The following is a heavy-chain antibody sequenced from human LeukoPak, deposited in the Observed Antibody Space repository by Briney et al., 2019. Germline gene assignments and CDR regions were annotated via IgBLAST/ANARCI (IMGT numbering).Heavy chain of an antibody. CDR3: ARHLIHVGY. J-gene: IGHJ4*02. CDR1: GVSISSSNSY. CDR2: IYYSGNT. Sequence: SETLSLTCTVSGVSISSSNSYWGWIRQPPGKGLEWIGSIYYSGNTYYNASLKSQVSISIDTSKNQFSLKLSSVTAADTAVYYCARHLIHVGYWGQGTLVTVSS. V-gene: IGHV4-39*01. D-gene: IGHD1-26*01.